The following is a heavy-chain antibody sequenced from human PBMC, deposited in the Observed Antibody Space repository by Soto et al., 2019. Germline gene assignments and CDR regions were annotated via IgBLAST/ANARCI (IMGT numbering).Heavy chain of an antibody. CDR3: STTLYSSEWSRDY. V-gene: IGHV4-39*01. CDR2: IYYSGNT. D-gene: IGHD6-19*01. Sequence: SETLSLTCTVSGGSISVSNYFWGWIRQPPGKGLEWIGSIYYSGNTYYSPSLKSRVTISVDTSKNQFSLNLNSVTAADTAVYYFSTTLYSSEWSRDYRGQGTLVTVSS. J-gene: IGHJ4*02. CDR1: GGSISVSNYF.